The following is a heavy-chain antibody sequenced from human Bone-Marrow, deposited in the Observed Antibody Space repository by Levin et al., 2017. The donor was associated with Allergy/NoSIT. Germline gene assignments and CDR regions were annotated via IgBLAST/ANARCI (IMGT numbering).Heavy chain of an antibody. CDR3: AKDLAIEANWFDP. CDR2: ISGSGGST. Sequence: GESLKISCAASGFTFSSYAMSWVRQAPGKGLEWVSAISGSGGSTYYADSVKGRFTISRDNSKNTLYLQMNSLRAEDTAVYYCAKDLAIEANWFDPWGQGTLVTVSS. CDR1: GFTFSSYA. J-gene: IGHJ5*02. D-gene: IGHD2/OR15-2a*01. V-gene: IGHV3-23*01.